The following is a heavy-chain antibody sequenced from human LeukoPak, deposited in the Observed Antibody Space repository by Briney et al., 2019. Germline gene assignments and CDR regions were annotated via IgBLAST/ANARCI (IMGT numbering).Heavy chain of an antibody. CDR1: GFTFSSYG. CDR2: ISYDGSNK. D-gene: IGHD4-11*01. Sequence: QPGRSLRLSCAASGFTFSSYGMHWVRQAPGKGLEWVAVISYDGSNKYYADSVKGRFTISRDNSKNTLYLQMNSLRAEDTAVYYCAKDVHRDYLYYYGMDVWGQGTTVTVSS. J-gene: IGHJ6*02. CDR3: AKDVHRDYLYYYGMDV. V-gene: IGHV3-30*18.